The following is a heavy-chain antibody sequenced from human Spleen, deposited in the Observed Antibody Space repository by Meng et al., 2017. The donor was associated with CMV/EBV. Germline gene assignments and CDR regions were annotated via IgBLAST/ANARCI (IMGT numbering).Heavy chain of an antibody. D-gene: IGHD2-2*01. CDR1: GFTFSNYE. V-gene: IGHV3-66*02. J-gene: IGHJ6*02. CDR3: ARNLVLPAAIQYYYRNYGMDV. CDR2: IYSVGNT. Sequence: GESLKISCAASGFTFSNYEMNWVRQAPGKGLEWVSTIYSVGNTYYAESVKGRFTISRDDAKNTLSLQMNSLRVDDTAAYYCARNLVLPAAIQYYYRNYGMDVWGQGTTVTVSS.